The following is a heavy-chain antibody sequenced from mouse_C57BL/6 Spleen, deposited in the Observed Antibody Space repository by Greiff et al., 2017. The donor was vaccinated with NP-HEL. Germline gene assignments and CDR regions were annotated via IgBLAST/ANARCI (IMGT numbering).Heavy chain of an antibody. CDR2: IDPSDSYT. J-gene: IGHJ2*01. Sequence: VKLQQPGAELVMPGASVKLSCKASGYTFTSYWMHWVKQRPGQGLEWIGEIDPSDSYTNYNQKFKGKSTLTVDKSSSTAYMQLSSLTSEDSAVYYCARSGGYDGGYFDYWGQGTTLTVSS. D-gene: IGHD2-2*01. CDR1: GYTFTSYW. CDR3: ARSGGYDGGYFDY. V-gene: IGHV1-69*01.